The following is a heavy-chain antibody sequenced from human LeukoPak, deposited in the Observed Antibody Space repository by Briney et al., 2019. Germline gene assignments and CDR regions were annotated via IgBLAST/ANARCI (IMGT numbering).Heavy chain of an antibody. J-gene: IGHJ3*02. CDR1: GYTFTGYY. D-gene: IGHD6-19*01. CDR3: ARGIAVAGAFDI. CDR2: INPNSGGT. V-gene: IGHV1-2*02. Sequence: ASVKVSCKAFGYTFTGYYMHWVRQAPGQGLEWMGWINPNSGGTNYAQKFQGRVTMTRDTSISTAYMELSRLRSDDTAVYYCARGIAVAGAFDIWGQGTMVTVSS.